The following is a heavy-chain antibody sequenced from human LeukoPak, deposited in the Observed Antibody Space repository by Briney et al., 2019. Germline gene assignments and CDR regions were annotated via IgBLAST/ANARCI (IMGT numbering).Heavy chain of an antibody. D-gene: IGHD2-21*01. CDR3: ARVAPGHDVGRGYFDY. J-gene: IGHJ4*02. Sequence: PGGSLRLSCAASGFIFNTYSMNWHRQAPGKGLEWLSYIISTSYAMYYADSVKGRFTISRDNVRDSLYLQMNSLRAEDTAVYYCARVAPGHDVGRGYFDYWGQGTLVTVSS. V-gene: IGHV3-48*01. CDR2: IISTSYAM. CDR1: GFIFNTYS.